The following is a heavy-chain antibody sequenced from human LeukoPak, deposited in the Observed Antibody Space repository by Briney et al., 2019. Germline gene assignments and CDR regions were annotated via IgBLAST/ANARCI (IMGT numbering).Heavy chain of an antibody. V-gene: IGHV1-2*02. D-gene: IGHD3-3*01. J-gene: IGHJ3*02. CDR2: INPNSGGT. CDR3: ARRGRDYDFWSGYYGNAFDI. Sequence: ASVKVSCKASGYTFTGYYMHWVRQAPGQGLEWMGWINPNSGGTNYAQKFQGRVTMTRDTSISTAYMELSSLRSEDTAVYYCARRGRDYDFWSGYYGNAFDIWGQGTMVTVSS. CDR1: GYTFTGYY.